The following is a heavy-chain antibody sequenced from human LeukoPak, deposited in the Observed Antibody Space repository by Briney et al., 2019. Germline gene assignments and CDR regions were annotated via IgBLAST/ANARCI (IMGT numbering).Heavy chain of an antibody. D-gene: IGHD6-25*01. CDR3: ARLYQGKRPPDY. CDR1: GFTFSSYSMN. V-gene: IGHV4-39*01. CDR2: IFHSGST. J-gene: IGHJ4*02. Sequence: GSLRLSCAASGFTFSSYSMNWVRQAPGKGLEWIGSIFHSGSTYYNPSLKSRVTISVDTSNNQLSLRLWSVTASDTAVYYCARLYQGKRPPDYWGQGTLVTVSS.